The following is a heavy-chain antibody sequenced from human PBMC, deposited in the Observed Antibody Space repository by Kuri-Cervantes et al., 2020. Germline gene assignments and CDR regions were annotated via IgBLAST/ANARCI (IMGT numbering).Heavy chain of an antibody. CDR2: ISSSGSTI. D-gene: IGHD3-22*01. CDR3: AKDRSVPKYYYDSSGYYGPNY. V-gene: IGHV3-11*04. CDR1: GFTFSDYY. Sequence: GGSLRLSCAASGFTFSDYYMSWIRQAPGKGLEWVSYISSSGSTIYYADSVKGRLTISRDNSKNTLYLQMNSLRAEDTAVYYCAKDRSVPKYYYDSSGYYGPNYWGQGTLVTVSS. J-gene: IGHJ4*02.